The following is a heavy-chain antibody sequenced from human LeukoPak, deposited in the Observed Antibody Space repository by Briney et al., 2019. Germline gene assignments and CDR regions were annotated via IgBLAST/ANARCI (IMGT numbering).Heavy chain of an antibody. CDR3: ARGGPYYDFWSGYYYFDY. D-gene: IGHD3-3*01. V-gene: IGHV1-46*01. CDR2: VNPSSGSA. Sequence: ASVKVSCKASGYTFTSYYMHWVRQAPGQGLEWMGIVNPSSGSASYAQKFQGRVTMTRDTSTSTVYMELSSLRSEDTAVYYCARGGPYYDFWSGYYYFDYWGQGTLVTVSS. CDR1: GYTFTSYY. J-gene: IGHJ4*02.